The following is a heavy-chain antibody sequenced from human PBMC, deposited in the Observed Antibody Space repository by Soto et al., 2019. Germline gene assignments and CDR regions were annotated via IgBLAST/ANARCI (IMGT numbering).Heavy chain of an antibody. CDR2: ISSSSSYT. CDR3: ARRVLRYFDWPPSRRVDWFDP. V-gene: IGHV3-11*03. D-gene: IGHD3-9*01. J-gene: IGHJ5*02. CDR1: GFTFSDYY. Sequence: PGGSLRLSCAASGFTFSDYYMSWIRQAPGKGLEWVSYISSSSSYTNYADSVKGRFTISRDNAKNSLYLQMNSLRAEDTAVYYCARRVLRYFDWPPSRRVDWFDPWGQGTLVTVSS.